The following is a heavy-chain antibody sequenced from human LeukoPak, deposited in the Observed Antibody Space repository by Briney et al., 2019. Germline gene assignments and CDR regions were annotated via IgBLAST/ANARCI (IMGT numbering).Heavy chain of an antibody. CDR3: ARPANTVTEFDY. V-gene: IGHV3-21*01. CDR2: ISSSSSYI. D-gene: IGHD2-2*02. Sequence: GGSLRLSCTASGFTFSSYSMNWVRQAPGKGLEWVSSISSSSSYIYYADSVKGRFTISRDNAKNSLYLQMNSLRAEDTAVYYCARPANTVTEFDYWGQGTLVTASS. CDR1: GFTFSSYS. J-gene: IGHJ4*02.